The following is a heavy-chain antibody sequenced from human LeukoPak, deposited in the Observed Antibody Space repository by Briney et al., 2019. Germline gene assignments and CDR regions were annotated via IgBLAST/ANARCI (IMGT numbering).Heavy chain of an antibody. Sequence: PGGSLRLSCAASGFTFSSSWMNWVRQAPGKGLEGVANINQVGGEKYYVDSVKGRFTISRDNAKNSLYLQMNSLRAEDSAVYYCAKIGSYFDYWGQGILVTVSS. CDR3: AKIGSYFDY. D-gene: IGHD3-10*01. V-gene: IGHV3-7*01. CDR2: INQVGGEK. CDR1: GFTFSSSW. J-gene: IGHJ4*02.